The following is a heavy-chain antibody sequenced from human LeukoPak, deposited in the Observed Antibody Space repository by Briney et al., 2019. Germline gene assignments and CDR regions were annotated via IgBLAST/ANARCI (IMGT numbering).Heavy chain of an antibody. D-gene: IGHD3-22*01. Sequence: SQTLSLTCTVSGGSISSGSYYWSWIRQPAGKGLEWIGRIYTSGSTNYNPSLKSRVTISVDTSKNQFYLKLSSVTAADTAVYYCASSPYYYDSSGYYYGYYFDYWGQGTLVTVSS. J-gene: IGHJ4*02. CDR1: GGSISSGSYY. V-gene: IGHV4-61*02. CDR2: IYTSGST. CDR3: ASSPYYYDSSGYYYGYYFDY.